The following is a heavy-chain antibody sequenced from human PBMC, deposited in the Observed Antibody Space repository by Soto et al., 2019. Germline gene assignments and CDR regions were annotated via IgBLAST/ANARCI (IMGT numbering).Heavy chain of an antibody. J-gene: IGHJ6*02. CDR2: ISYDGSNK. V-gene: IGHV3-30*18. D-gene: IGHD4-17*01. CDR3: AKDYGDGGMDV. CDR1: GFIFSSYG. Sequence: PGGSLRLSCAASGFIFSSYGMHWVRQAPGKGLEWVAVISYDGSNKYYADSVKGRFTISRDNSKNTLYLQMNSLRAEDTAVYYCAKDYGDGGMDVWGQGTTVTVSS.